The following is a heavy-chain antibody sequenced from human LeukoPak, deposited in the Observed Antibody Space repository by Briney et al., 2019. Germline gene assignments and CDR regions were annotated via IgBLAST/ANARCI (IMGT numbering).Heavy chain of an antibody. J-gene: IGHJ4*02. Sequence: GGSLILSCAASGFTFSSYSMNWVRQAPGKGLEWVSSISSSSSYIYYADSVKGRFTISRDNAKNSLYLQMNSLRAEDTAVYYCAREGDWLNFDYWGQGTLVTVSS. CDR2: ISSSSSYI. CDR3: AREGDWLNFDY. CDR1: GFTFSSYS. V-gene: IGHV3-21*01. D-gene: IGHD3-9*01.